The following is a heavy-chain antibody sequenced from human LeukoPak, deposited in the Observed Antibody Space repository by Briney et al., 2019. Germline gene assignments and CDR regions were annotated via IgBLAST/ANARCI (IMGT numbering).Heavy chain of an antibody. Sequence: GGSPRLSCAASGFTFSSYWMSWVRQAPGKGLEWVANIKQDGSEKYYVDSVKGRFTISRDNAKNSLYLQMNSLRAEDTAVYYCAREDCSGGSCYINYYYYMDVWGKGTTVTVSS. V-gene: IGHV3-7*01. CDR3: AREDCSGGSCYINYYYYMDV. J-gene: IGHJ6*03. CDR1: GFTFSSYW. D-gene: IGHD2-15*01. CDR2: IKQDGSEK.